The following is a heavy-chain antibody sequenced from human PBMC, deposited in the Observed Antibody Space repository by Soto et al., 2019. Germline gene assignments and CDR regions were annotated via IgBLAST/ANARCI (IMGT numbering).Heavy chain of an antibody. CDR3: AKDLTGFGRNWFDP. Sequence: GGSLRLSCAASGFTFSSYAMSWVRQAPGKGLEWVSAISGSGVSTYYADSVKGRFTISRDNSKNTLYLQMNSLRAEDTAVYYCAKDLTGFGRNWFDPWGQGPMVTVYS. CDR2: ISGSGVST. D-gene: IGHD3-10*01. V-gene: IGHV3-23*01. CDR1: GFTFSSYA. J-gene: IGHJ5*02.